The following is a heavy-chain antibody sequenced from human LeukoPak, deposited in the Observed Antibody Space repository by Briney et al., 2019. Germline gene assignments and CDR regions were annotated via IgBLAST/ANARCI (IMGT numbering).Heavy chain of an antibody. Sequence: SETLSLTCTVSGYSISSGYYWGWIRQPPGKGLEWIGSIYHSGSTYYNPSLKSRVTISVDTSKNQFSLKLSSVTAADTAVYYCGYSYGSDAFDIWGQGTMVTVSS. CDR3: GYSYGSDAFDI. J-gene: IGHJ3*02. CDR2: IYHSGST. D-gene: IGHD5-18*01. V-gene: IGHV4-38-2*02. CDR1: GYSISSGYY.